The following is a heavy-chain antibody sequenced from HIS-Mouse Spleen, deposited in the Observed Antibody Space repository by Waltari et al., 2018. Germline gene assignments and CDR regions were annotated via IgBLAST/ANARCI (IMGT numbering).Heavy chain of an antibody. CDR2: IRWNSGSI. CDR3: AKGGTVTTSDFDY. Sequence: EVQLVESGGGLVQPGRSLRLSCAASGFTFDDYAMPWARQSPGKGLEWVSGIRWNSGSIGYADSVKGRFTISRDNAKNSLYLQMNSLRAEDTALYYCAKGGTVTTSDFDYWGQGTLVTVSS. D-gene: IGHD4-17*01. V-gene: IGHV3-9*01. CDR1: GFTFDDYA. J-gene: IGHJ4*02.